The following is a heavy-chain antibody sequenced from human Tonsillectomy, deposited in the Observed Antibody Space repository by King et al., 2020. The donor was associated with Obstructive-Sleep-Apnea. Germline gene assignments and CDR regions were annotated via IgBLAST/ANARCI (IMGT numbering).Heavy chain of an antibody. CDR1: GYTFTIYW. Sequence: QLVQSGAEVKKPGESLKISCKGSGYTFTIYWIGWVRQMPGKGLVWMGIINPGDPDTRYSPSFQGQVTISADKSISTAYLQWSSLKASDTAMYYCARHVELWFGERNYYGMDVWGQGTTVTVSS. V-gene: IGHV5-51*01. D-gene: IGHD3-10*01. CDR3: ARHVELWFGERNYYGMDV. J-gene: IGHJ6*02. CDR2: INPGDPDT.